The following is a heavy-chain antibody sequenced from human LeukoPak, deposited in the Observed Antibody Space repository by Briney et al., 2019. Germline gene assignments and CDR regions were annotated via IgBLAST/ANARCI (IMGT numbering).Heavy chain of an antibody. Sequence: GGSLRLSCAASGFTFSHYAMHWVRQAPGKGLEWVAVISFDGTNKFYADSVRGRFTISRDNAKNSLYLQMNSLRDEDTAVYYCARVDWMIGAFDIWGQGTMVTVSS. CDR1: GFTFSHYA. V-gene: IGHV3-30*03. D-gene: IGHD3-22*01. CDR3: ARVDWMIGAFDI. J-gene: IGHJ3*02. CDR2: ISFDGTNK.